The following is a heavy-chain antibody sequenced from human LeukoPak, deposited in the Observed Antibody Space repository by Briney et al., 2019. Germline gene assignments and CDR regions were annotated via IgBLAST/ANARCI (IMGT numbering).Heavy chain of an antibody. CDR2: VNPNSGNT. CDR3: ARGRPPITMVRGGNFDY. CDR1: GYTFTSYD. V-gene: IGHV1-8*01. J-gene: IGHJ4*02. Sequence: ASVKVSCKTSGYTFTSYDINWVRQATGQGLEWMGWVNPNSGNTGYAQKFQGRVTMTRNTSISTAYMELSSLRSEDTAVYYCARGRPPITMVRGGNFDYWGQGTLVTVSS. D-gene: IGHD3-10*01.